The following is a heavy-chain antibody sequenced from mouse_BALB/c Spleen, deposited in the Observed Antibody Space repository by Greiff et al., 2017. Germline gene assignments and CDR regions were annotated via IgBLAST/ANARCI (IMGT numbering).Heavy chain of an antibody. D-gene: IGHD1-1*01. CDR2: INPSNGRT. Sequence: QVQLQQPGAELVKPGASVKLSCKASGYTFTSYWMHWVKQRPGQGLEWIGEINPSNGRTNYNEKFKSKATLTVDKSSSTAYMQLSSLTSEDSAVYYCARVDGSSSAWFAYWGQGTLVTVSA. V-gene: IGHV1S81*02. CDR3: ARVDGSSSAWFAY. J-gene: IGHJ3*01. CDR1: GYTFTSYW.